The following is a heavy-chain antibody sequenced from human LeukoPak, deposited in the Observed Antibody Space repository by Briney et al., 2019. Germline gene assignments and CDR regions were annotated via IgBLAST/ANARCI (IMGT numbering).Heavy chain of an antibody. Sequence: GGSLRLSCAASGFTFSNYAVNWIRQAPGKGLKCVSVISGSGSSIYYTDSVKGRFTISRDNSKNTLYLQMNSLRAEDTAVYYCAMGATSWSGYSFPKIFQHWGRGTLVTVSS. V-gene: IGHV3-23*01. J-gene: IGHJ1*01. CDR1: GFTFSNYA. CDR2: ISGSGSSI. CDR3: AMGATSWSGYSFPKIFQH. D-gene: IGHD3-3*01.